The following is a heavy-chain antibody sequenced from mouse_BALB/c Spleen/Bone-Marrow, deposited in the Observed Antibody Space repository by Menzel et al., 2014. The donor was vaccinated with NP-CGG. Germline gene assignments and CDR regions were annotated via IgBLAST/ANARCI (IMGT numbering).Heavy chain of an antibody. D-gene: IGHD1-2*01. Sequence: EVKLVESGGGLVQPGGSRKLSCAASGFTFSSFGMRWIRRAPEKRLEWVAYINGGSNTIYYADTVKGRFTISRDNPKNTLFLQMTSLRSEDTAMYFCARGTTALRYFDVWGAGTTVTVSS. V-gene: IGHV5-17*02. CDR3: ARGTTALRYFDV. CDR2: INGGSNTI. CDR1: GFTFSSFG. J-gene: IGHJ1*01.